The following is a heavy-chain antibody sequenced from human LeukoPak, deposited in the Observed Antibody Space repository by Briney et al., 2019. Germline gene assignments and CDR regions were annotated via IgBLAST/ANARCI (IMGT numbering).Heavy chain of an antibody. D-gene: IGHD3-9*01. J-gene: IGHJ6*03. Sequence: GASVKVSCKASNNTLSNNGISWVRQAPGQGLEWMGWISGYNTYTTYAQKFQDRVTMTEDTSTSTAYMELSRLRSDDTAVYYCAREFEYYDILTGYAPNYYMDVWGKGTTVTISS. V-gene: IGHV1-18*01. CDR3: AREFEYYDILTGYAPNYYMDV. CDR1: NNTLSNNG. CDR2: ISGYNTYT.